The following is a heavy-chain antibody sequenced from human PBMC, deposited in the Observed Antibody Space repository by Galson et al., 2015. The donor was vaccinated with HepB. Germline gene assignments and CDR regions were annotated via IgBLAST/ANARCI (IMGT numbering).Heavy chain of an antibody. Sequence: SVKVSCKASGGTFSSYAISWVRQAPGQGLEWMGRIIPILGIANYAQKFQGRVTITADKSTSTAYMELSSLRSEDTAVYYCARVAVAGTFDYWVQGTLVTVSS. CDR3: ARVAVAGTFDY. CDR2: IIPILGIA. CDR1: GGTFSSYA. J-gene: IGHJ4*02. V-gene: IGHV1-69*04. D-gene: IGHD6-19*01.